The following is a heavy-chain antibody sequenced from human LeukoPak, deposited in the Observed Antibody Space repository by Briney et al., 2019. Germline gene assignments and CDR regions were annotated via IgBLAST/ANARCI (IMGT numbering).Heavy chain of an antibody. CDR3: ARGYSNSFDY. CDR1: GGSISTYY. Sequence: SETLSLTCTVSGGSISTYYWSWIRQPPGKGLEWIGYIYYSGSTYYNPSLKSRVTISVDTSKNQFSLKLSSVTAADTAVYYCARGYSNSFDYWGQGTLVTVVS. CDR2: IYYSGST. V-gene: IGHV4-59*01. D-gene: IGHD4-11*01. J-gene: IGHJ4*02.